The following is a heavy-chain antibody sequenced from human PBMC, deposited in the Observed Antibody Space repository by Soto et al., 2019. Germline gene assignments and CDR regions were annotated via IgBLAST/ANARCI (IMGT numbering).Heavy chain of an antibody. D-gene: IGHD2-15*01. V-gene: IGHV3-15*01. Sequence: GSLRLSCAASGVTCSNAWMSLVRQAPGKGLEWVGRIKSKTDGGTTDYAAPVKGRFTISRDDSKNTLYLQMNSLKTEDTAVYYCTTEVAAPNWFDPWGQGTLVTV. J-gene: IGHJ5*02. CDR3: TTEVAAPNWFDP. CDR2: IKSKTDGGTT. CDR1: GVTCSNAW.